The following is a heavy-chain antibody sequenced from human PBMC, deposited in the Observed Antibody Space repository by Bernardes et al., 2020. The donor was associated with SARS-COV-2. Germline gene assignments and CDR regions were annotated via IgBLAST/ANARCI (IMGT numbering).Heavy chain of an antibody. J-gene: IGHJ6*02. CDR2: ISSTSGHI. Sequence: GGSLRLSCAASGFTFTSYTMNWVRQAPGKGLEWVSSISSTSGHIYYADSVKGRFTISRDNAKNSVFLQMNSLSADDTAVYYCARDLGYAFYYGMDLWGQGTTVTVSS. V-gene: IGHV3-21*01. D-gene: IGHD2-2*01. CDR1: GFTFTSYT. CDR3: ARDLGYAFYYGMDL.